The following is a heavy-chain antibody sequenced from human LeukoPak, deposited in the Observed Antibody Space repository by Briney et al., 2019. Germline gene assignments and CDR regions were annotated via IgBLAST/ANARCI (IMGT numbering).Heavy chain of an antibody. V-gene: IGHV3-53*01. D-gene: IGHD3-10*01. J-gene: IGHJ6*04. CDR2: IFSGGTT. Sequence: GGSLRLSCAASGFNVSSHYMSWVRQAPGKGLECVSVIFSGGTTCYTDSVKGRFTISRDNSNNTVYLQIKSLKVEDTAVYYCARRRPIWLGGEDYGLDVWGKGTTVTVSS. CDR1: GFNVSSHY. CDR3: ARRRPIWLGGEDYGLDV.